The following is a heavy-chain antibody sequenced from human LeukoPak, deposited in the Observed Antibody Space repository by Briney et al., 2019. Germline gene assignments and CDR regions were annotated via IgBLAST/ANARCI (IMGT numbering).Heavy chain of an antibody. J-gene: IGHJ4*02. CDR2: ISQDGNNG. Sequence: PGRSLRLSCAASGFTFNSYAMHWVRQAPGKGLEWVALISQDGNNGYYAESVKGRFTISRDNSKKKVYLQMNSLEAEAQAGYYCSTPWSTSLVLYYFIYWGQGGLATLSS. CDR3: STPWSTSLVLYYFIY. D-gene: IGHD1-1*01. V-gene: IGHV3-30*04. CDR1: GFTFNSYA.